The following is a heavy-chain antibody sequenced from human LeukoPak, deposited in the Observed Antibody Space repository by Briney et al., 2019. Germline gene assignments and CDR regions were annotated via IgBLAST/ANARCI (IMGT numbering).Heavy chain of an antibody. D-gene: IGHD3-10*01. CDR3: AAGRRLGELFFDY. CDR1: EGTFGGYS. CDR2: INPIFNIL. V-gene: IGHV1-69*13. Sequence: SVKVSCKASEGTFGGYSIEWVRQAPGQGLDWVGGINPIFNILYYAQNFQGRVTITADESTNTAYLELDSLKHDDTAVYYCAAGRRLGELFFDYWGQGTLVTVSS. J-gene: IGHJ4*02.